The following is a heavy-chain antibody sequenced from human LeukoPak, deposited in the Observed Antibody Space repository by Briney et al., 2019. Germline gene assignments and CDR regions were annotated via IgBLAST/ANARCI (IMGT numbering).Heavy chain of an antibody. CDR3: ARDSDESFDY. CDR2: IYYTGST. CDR1: GGSISSSSYY. Sequence: SETLSLTCTVSGGSISSSSYYWGWIRQPPGKGLEWIGSIYYTGSTYYNPSLKSRVTISVDTSNNHFSLKVSSVTAADTAIYYCARDSDESFDYWGQGTLVTVSS. V-gene: IGHV4-39*07. J-gene: IGHJ4*02.